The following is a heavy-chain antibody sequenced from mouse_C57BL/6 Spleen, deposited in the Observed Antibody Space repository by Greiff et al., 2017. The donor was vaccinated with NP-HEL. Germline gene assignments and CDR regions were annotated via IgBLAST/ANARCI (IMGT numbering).Heavy chain of an antibody. CDR2: IYPGDGDT. Sequence: QVQLQQSGAELVKPGASVKISCKASGYAFSSYWMNWVKQRPGKGLEWIGQIYPGDGDTNYNGKFKGKATLTADKSSSTAYMQLSSLTSEDSAVYFCASDGYYGSSLYYFDYWGQGTTLTVSS. D-gene: IGHD1-1*01. V-gene: IGHV1-80*01. CDR3: ASDGYYGSSLYYFDY. CDR1: GYAFSSYW. J-gene: IGHJ2*01.